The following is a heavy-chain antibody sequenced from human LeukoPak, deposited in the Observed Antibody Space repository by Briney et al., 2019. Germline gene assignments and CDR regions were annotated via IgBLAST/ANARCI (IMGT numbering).Heavy chain of an antibody. CDR3: ATRSYYDTSGVYSMDV. D-gene: IGHD3-22*01. J-gene: IGHJ6*02. CDR1: GXSIGSYY. V-gene: IGHV4-4*07. Sequence: PSETLSLTCTVSGXSIGSYYWSWIRQPAGKGLEWIGRIYTSGSTNYNPSLKSRVTMSVDTSKNQFSLKLNSVTAADTAVYYCATRSYYDTSGVYSMDVWGQGTTVTVSS. CDR2: IYTSGST.